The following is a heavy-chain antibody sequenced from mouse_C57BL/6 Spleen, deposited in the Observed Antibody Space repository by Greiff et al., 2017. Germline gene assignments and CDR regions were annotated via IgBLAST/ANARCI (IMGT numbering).Heavy chain of an antibody. CDR1: GFSLTSYG. CDR3: ARNRYGNYYFDY. Sequence: VQGVESGPGLVQPSQSLSITCTVSGFSLTSYGVHWVRQSPGKGLEWLGVIWSGGSTDYNAAFISRLSISKDNSKSQVFLKMNSLQADDTAIYYCARNRYGNYYFDYWGQGTTLTVSS. CDR2: IWSGGST. J-gene: IGHJ2*01. V-gene: IGHV2-2*01. D-gene: IGHD2-1*01.